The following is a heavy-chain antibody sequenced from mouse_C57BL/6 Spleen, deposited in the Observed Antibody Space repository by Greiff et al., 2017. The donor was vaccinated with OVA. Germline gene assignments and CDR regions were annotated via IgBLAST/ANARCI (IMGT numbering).Heavy chain of an antibody. CDR1: GYSITSGYY. V-gene: IGHV3-6*01. Sequence: VQLQQSGPGLVKPSQSLSLTCSVTGYSITSGYYWNWIRQFPGNKLEWMGYISYDGSNNYNPSLKNRISITRDTSKNQFFLKLNSVTTEDTATYYCARSITTWYFDVWGTGTTVTVSS. J-gene: IGHJ1*03. CDR3: ARSITTWYFDV. CDR2: ISYDGSN. D-gene: IGHD1-1*01.